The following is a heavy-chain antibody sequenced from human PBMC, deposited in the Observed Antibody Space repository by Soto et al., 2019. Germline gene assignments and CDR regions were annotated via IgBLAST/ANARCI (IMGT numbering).Heavy chain of an antibody. Sequence: DVQLWESGGGLVQPGGSLRLSCAASGFSFGSYALSWVRQAPGKGLEWVSTISGSDGKTFYADSVKGRFSISRDTSQSTLYLQMNSLRADDTAMYYCARWSYLDYWGQGTQVTVSS. CDR2: ISGSDGKT. CDR1: GFSFGSYA. J-gene: IGHJ4*02. CDR3: ARWSYLDY. V-gene: IGHV3-23*01. D-gene: IGHD3-3*01.